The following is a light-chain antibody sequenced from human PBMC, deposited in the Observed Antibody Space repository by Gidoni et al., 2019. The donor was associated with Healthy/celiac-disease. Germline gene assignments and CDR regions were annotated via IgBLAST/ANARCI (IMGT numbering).Light chain of an antibody. CDR2: AAS. CDR3: QQLNSYPQT. Sequence: DIHFTPSPSFLSASVGDKGTITCRDSLGISSYLAWYQQKPGKAPKYLIYAASILQSGVPSRFSGSGAGTEFNLTICTLQPSDFATYYCQQLNSYPQTFGQGTKVEIK. J-gene: IGKJ1*01. V-gene: IGKV1-9*01. CDR1: LGISSY.